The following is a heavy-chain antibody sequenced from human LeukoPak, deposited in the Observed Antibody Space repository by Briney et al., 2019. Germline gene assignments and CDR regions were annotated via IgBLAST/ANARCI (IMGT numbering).Heavy chain of an antibody. J-gene: IGHJ6*02. D-gene: IGHD2/OR15-2a*01. Sequence: GASVKVSCKVSGYTLTELSMHWVRQAPGKGLEWMGGFDPEDGETIYARKFQGRVTMTEDTSTDTAYMELSRLGSDDTAVYFCARGGEYFGLDVWGQGTTVTVSS. CDR2: FDPEDGET. V-gene: IGHV1-24*01. CDR1: GYTLTELS. CDR3: ARGGEYFGLDV.